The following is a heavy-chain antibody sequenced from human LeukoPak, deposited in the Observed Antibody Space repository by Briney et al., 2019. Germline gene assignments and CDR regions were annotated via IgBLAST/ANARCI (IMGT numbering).Heavy chain of an antibody. J-gene: IGHJ3*02. CDR3: AREAELLWLGEEAFDI. V-gene: IGHV3-21*01. D-gene: IGHD3-10*01. CDR1: GFTFSRYS. CDR2: ISSSSSDI. Sequence: GGSLGLYCAASGFTFSRYSMNWVRQAPGKGLEWVSSISSSSSDIYYADSVKGRFTISRDNAKNSLYLQMNSLRAEDTPVYYCAREAELLWLGEEAFDIWGQGTMVTVSS.